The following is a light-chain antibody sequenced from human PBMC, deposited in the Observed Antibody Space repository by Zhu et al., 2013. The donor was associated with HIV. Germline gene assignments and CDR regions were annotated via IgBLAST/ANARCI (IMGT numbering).Light chain of an antibody. Sequence: DIQMTQSPSSLSASVGDRVTITCRASQSISNYLSWYQHKPGKAPKLLIYAASSLQSGVPSRFSGSGSGTDFTLTISSLQPEDFATYYCQQSYSTPPMYTFGQGTKLEIK. CDR1: QSISNY. CDR2: AAS. J-gene: IGKJ2*01. CDR3: QQSYSTPPMYT. V-gene: IGKV1-39*01.